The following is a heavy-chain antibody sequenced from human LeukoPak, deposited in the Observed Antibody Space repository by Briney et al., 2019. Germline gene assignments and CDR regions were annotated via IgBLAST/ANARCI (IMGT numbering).Heavy chain of an antibody. D-gene: IGHD2-2*01. V-gene: IGHV3-15*01. CDR1: GFTFSNAW. Sequence: PGGSLRLSCAASGFTFSNAWMSWVRQAPGKGLEWVGRIKSKTDGGTTDYAAPVKGRFTISRDDSKNTLYLQMNSLKTEDTAVYYCTSHLIRYCSSTSCLPFDAFDIWGQGTMVTVSS. CDR3: TSHLIRYCSSTSCLPFDAFDI. CDR2: IKSKTDGGTT. J-gene: IGHJ3*02.